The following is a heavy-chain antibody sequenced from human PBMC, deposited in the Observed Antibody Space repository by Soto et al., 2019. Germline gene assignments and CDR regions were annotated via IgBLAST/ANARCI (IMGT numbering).Heavy chain of an antibody. Sequence: GGSLRLSCAASGFTVSSNYMSWVRQAPGKGLEWVSVIYSGGSTYYADSVKGRFTISRHNSKNTLYLQMNSLRAEDTAVYYCARVEYGSGSYYGTYYFDYWGQGTLVTVSS. CDR3: ARVEYGSGSYYGTYYFDY. D-gene: IGHD3-10*01. V-gene: IGHV3-53*04. J-gene: IGHJ4*02. CDR2: IYSGGST. CDR1: GFTVSSNY.